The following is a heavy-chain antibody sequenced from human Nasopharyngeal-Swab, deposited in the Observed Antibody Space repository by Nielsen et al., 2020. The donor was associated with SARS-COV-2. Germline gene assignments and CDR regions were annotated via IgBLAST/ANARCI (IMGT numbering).Heavy chain of an antibody. CDR1: GYTFTSYD. D-gene: IGHD2/OR15-2a*01. V-gene: IGHV1-8*01. Sequence: ASVKVSCKASGYTFTSYDINWVRQATGQGLEWMGWMNPNSGNTGYAQKFQGSVTMTRNTSISQAYMELSSLRSEDTAVYYCARGFLRSLGGSYYYYGMDVWGQGTTFTVSS. CDR2: MNPNSGNT. CDR3: ARGFLRSLGGSYYYYGMDV. J-gene: IGHJ6*02.